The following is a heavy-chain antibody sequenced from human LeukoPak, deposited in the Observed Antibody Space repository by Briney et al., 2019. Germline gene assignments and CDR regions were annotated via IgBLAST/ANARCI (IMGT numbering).Heavy chain of an antibody. J-gene: IGHJ3*02. CDR2: ISSSSSYI. V-gene: IGHV3-21*01. D-gene: IGHD5-18*01. CDR1: GFTFSSYS. CDR3: ARDTVDTAMAKNDAFDI. Sequence: GGSLRLSCAASGFTFSSYSMNWVRQAPGKGLEWVSSISSSSSYIYYADSVKGRFTISRDNAKNSLYLQMNSLRAEDTAVYYCARDTVDTAMAKNDAFDIWGQGTMVTVSS.